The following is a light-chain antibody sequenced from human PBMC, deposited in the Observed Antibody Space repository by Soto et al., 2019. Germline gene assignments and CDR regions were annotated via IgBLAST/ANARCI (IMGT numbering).Light chain of an antibody. CDR2: EAS. CDR1: QSIRNW. V-gene: IGKV1-5*03. CDR3: QQYHNSPT. J-gene: IGKJ3*01. Sequence: DIQMTQSPSTLSASVGDRVTITCRASQSIRNWLAWYQQKPGKAPKVLIYEASRSQSGVPSRFSGSGSVTEFTLSINSLQPDDSATYYCQQYHNSPTFGPGTRVEIK.